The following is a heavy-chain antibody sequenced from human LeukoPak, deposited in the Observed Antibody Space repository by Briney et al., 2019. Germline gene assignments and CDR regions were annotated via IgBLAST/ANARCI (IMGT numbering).Heavy chain of an antibody. CDR1: GFTFSSYG. CDR2: IWYDGSNK. Sequence: PGGSLRLSCAASGFTFSSYGMHWVRQAPGKGLEWVAVIWYDGSNKYYADSVKGRFTISRDNSKNTLYLQMNSLRAEDTAVYYCARDQVPYSSSWGGDYWGQGTLVTVSS. V-gene: IGHV3-33*01. J-gene: IGHJ4*02. CDR3: ARDQVPYSSSWGGDY. D-gene: IGHD6-13*01.